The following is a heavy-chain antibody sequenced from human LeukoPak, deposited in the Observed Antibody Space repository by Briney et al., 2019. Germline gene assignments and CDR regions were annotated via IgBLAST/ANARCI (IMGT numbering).Heavy chain of an antibody. D-gene: IGHD3-10*01. J-gene: IGHJ4*02. CDR1: GFSFGSYA. Sequence: GGSLRLSCAASGFSFGSYAMNWVRQAPGKGLEWVSVISSNGGSTYYADSVKGRFSISRDNSKNTLYLQMNSLRAEDTAVYYCAKVLMYYYGSGSRYFDYWGQGILVIVSS. V-gene: IGHV3-23*01. CDR2: ISSNGGST. CDR3: AKVLMYYYGSGSRYFDY.